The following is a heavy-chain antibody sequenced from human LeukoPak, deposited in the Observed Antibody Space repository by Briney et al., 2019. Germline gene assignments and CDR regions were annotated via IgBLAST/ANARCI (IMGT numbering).Heavy chain of an antibody. D-gene: IGHD3-3*01. CDR3: ARFGVVPYYYYMDV. CDR1: GYSFTNYW. Sequence: GESLKISCKGSGYSFTNYWIGWVRQLPGKGLEWMGIIYPGDSDTRYSPSFQGQVTISADKSTSTAYLQWSSLKASDTAMYFCARFGVVPYYYYMDVWAKGPRSPSP. V-gene: IGHV5-51*01. J-gene: IGHJ6*03. CDR2: IYPGDSDT.